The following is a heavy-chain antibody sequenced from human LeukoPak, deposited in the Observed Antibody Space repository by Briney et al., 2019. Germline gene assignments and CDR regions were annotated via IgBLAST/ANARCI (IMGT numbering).Heavy chain of an antibody. CDR3: AGAWATDYFDC. J-gene: IGHJ4*02. CDR1: GGSISSYY. Sequence: PSETLSLTCTVSGGSISSYYWSWIRQPPGKGLEWIGYMYYSGTINYNPSLKSRVTISVDTSKNQFSLKLSSVTAADTAMYYCAGAWATDYFDCWGQGTLVTVSS. CDR2: MYYSGTI. V-gene: IGHV4-59*01.